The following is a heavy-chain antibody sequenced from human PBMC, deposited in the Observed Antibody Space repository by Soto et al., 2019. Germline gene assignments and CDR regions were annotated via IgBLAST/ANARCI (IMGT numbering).Heavy chain of an antibody. CDR2: IKSKTDGGTT. CDR1: GFTFINAW. Sequence: GESLKISCAASGFTFINAWMNWVRQAPGKGLEWVGRIKSKTDGGTTDYAAPVKGRFTISRDDLKNTLYLQMNTLKIEDSAVYYCGREGAWGQGTLVTVSS. V-gene: IGHV3-15*01. D-gene: IGHD1-26*01. CDR3: GREGA. J-gene: IGHJ4*02.